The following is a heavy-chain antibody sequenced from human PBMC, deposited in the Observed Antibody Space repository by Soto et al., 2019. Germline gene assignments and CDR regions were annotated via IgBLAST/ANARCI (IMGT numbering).Heavy chain of an antibody. CDR1: GFSFSNYG. CDR2: ITKTGRST. V-gene: IGHV3-23*01. Sequence: GWSLRLSCATSGFSFSNYGMNWVRQAPGKGLEWVSGITKTGRSTFIADSVRGRFTISRDNLKNIMYLQMNSLRVDDTALYYCTKDGDAYDFAFDKWGQGTMVTVSS. D-gene: IGHD3-3*01. CDR3: TKDGDAYDFAFDK. J-gene: IGHJ3*02.